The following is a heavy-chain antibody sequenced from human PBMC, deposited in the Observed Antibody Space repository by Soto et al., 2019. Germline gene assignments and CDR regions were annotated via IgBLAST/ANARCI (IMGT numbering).Heavy chain of an antibody. J-gene: IGHJ4*02. V-gene: IGHV4-34*01. CDR1: GGSFSVYY. CDR2: INHSGST. Sequence: QVQLQQWGAGLLKPSETLSLTCAVYGGSFSVYYWSWIRQPPGKGLEWIGEINHSGSTNYNPSLKSRVTISGDRSKNQFSLKLSSVTPADTAGYYCAGTDYYDSSGHHPFDNWGQGTLVTVSS. CDR3: AGTDYYDSSGHHPFDN. D-gene: IGHD3-22*01.